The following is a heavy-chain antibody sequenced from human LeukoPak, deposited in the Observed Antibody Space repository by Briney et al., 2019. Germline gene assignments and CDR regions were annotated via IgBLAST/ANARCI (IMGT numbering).Heavy chain of an antibody. J-gene: IGHJ4*02. D-gene: IGHD3-3*01. Sequence: ASVKVSCKASGYTFTGYYMHWERQAPGQGLEWMGWINPNSGGTNYAQKFQGRVTMTRDTSISTAYMELGRLRSDDTAVYYCARDNPYDFWSGSPTYYFDYWGQGTLVTVSS. V-gene: IGHV1-2*02. CDR2: INPNSGGT. CDR3: ARDNPYDFWSGSPTYYFDY. CDR1: GYTFTGYY.